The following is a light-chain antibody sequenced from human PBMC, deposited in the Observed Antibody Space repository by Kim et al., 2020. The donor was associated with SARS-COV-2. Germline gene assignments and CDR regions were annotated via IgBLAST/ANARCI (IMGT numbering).Light chain of an antibody. CDR2: GSS. Sequence: EIVMTQSPATLSVSPGERATLSCRASQSVSSNLAWYQQKPGQAPRLLIFGSSTRATGIPARFSGGGSETEFTLTISSLQSEDFAVYYCQQYNNWPPTWTFGQGTKVDIK. V-gene: IGKV3-15*01. J-gene: IGKJ1*01. CDR1: QSVSSN. CDR3: QQYNNWPPTWT.